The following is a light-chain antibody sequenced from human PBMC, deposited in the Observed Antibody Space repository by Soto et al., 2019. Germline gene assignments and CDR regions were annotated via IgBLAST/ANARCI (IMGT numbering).Light chain of an antibody. Sequence: DIQMTQSPSSLSASVWCRFTITFQASQDIINYLNWYQQKPGKAPKLLIYDASNLETGVPSRFSGSGYGTDFTFTINSLQPEDLATYYCQQSDNLPLTFGGGTKVDIK. CDR1: QDIINY. J-gene: IGKJ4*01. V-gene: IGKV1-33*01. CDR3: QQSDNLPLT. CDR2: DAS.